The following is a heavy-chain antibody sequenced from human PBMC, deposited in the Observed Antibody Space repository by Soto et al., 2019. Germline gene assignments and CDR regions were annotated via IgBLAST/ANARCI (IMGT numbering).Heavy chain of an antibody. CDR2: ISGSGGST. J-gene: IGHJ4*02. CDR3: AKVWAHRFQVGVAY. Sequence: GGSLRLSCAASGFTFSSYAMSWVRQAPGKGLEWVSAISGSGGSTYYADSVKGRFTISRDNSKNTLYLQMNSLRAEDTAVYYCAKVWAHRFQVGVAYWGQGTLVTVSS. CDR1: GFTFSSYA. D-gene: IGHD1-26*01. V-gene: IGHV3-23*01.